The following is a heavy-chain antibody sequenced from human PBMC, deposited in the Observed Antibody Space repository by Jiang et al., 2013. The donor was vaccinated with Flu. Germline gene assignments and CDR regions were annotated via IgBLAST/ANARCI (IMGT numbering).Heavy chain of an antibody. CDR2: ISYDGSRV. Sequence: VQLLESGGGVVQPGTSLRLSCAASGFSLISYAMHWVRQSPGKGLEWVAVISYDGSRVYYADSVKGRFTISRDNSENTLYLQMISLRSEDTAVYYCARDRVSSGWFVPHDSW. CDR1: GFSLISYA. J-gene: IGHJ5*01. V-gene: IGHV3-30-3*01. D-gene: IGHD6-19*01. CDR3: ARDRVSSGWFVPHDS.